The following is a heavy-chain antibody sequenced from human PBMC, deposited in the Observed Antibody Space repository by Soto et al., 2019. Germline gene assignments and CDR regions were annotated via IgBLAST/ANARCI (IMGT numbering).Heavy chain of an antibody. D-gene: IGHD5-18*01. CDR3: APGGHNDGYNFYHGMDV. Sequence: QVQVVQSGAEVKKPGSSVKVSCKVSGGIFTNNAISWVRQAPGQGLEWLGGVIPLFDTAYYAQIFRGRIMISADGATTTAYMELSGLTSADTAVYCCAPGGHNDGYNFYHGMDVWGQGTTVTVS. J-gene: IGHJ6*02. CDR2: VIPLFDTA. CDR1: GGIFTNNA. V-gene: IGHV1-69*01.